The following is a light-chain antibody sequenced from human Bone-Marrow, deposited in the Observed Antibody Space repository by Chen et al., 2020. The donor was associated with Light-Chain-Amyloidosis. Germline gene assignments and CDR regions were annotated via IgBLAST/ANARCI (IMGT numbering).Light chain of an antibody. CDR1: QSVTSY. V-gene: IGKV3-11*01. Sequence: EILLTQSPATVSLSPGDKATLSCRASQSVTSYLAWYQQRPGQAPRLLIYDASKRANGIPARFSGSGFGTDFTLTISSLEPEDFAVYYCQQRYNWPPVTFGGGTKVEIK. CDR3: QQRYNWPPVT. CDR2: DAS. J-gene: IGKJ4*01.